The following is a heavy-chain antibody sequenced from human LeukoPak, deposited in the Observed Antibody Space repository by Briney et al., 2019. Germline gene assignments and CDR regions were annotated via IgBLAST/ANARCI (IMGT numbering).Heavy chain of an antibody. D-gene: IGHD3-22*01. CDR2: IYYSGST. Sequence: SETLSLTCTVSGGSISSYYWSWIRQPPGKGLEYIGYIYYSGSTNYNPSLKSRATISVDTSKNQFSLKLSSVTAADTAVYYCARLVRTYYYDSSGYYWDYWGQGTLVTVSS. V-gene: IGHV4-59*08. J-gene: IGHJ4*02. CDR1: GGSISSYY. CDR3: ARLVRTYYYDSSGYYWDY.